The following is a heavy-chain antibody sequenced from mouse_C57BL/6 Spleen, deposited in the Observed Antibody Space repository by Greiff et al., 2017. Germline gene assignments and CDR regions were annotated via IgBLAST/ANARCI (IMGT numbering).Heavy chain of an antibody. J-gene: IGHJ2*01. CDR1: GFTFSSYA. CDR3: TRDITTVVGDY. D-gene: IGHD1-1*01. CDR2: ISSGGDYI. Sequence: EVKVVESGEGLVKHGGSLKLSCAASGFTFSSYAMSWVRQTPEKRLEWVAYISSGGDYIYYAGTVKGRFTIYRDNARNTLYLQMSSLKSEDTAMYYCTRDITTVVGDYWGQGTTRTVSS. V-gene: IGHV5-9-1*02.